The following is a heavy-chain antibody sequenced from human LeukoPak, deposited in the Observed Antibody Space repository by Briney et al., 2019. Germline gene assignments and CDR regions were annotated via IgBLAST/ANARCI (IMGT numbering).Heavy chain of an antibody. Sequence: GGSLRLSCAASGFTFSSYWMSWVRQAPGKGLEWVANIKQDGSEKYYVDSVKGRFTISRDNAKNSLYLQMNSLRAEDTAVYYCARLRHIVVVTADLDYWGQGTLVTVSS. CDR2: IKQDGSEK. D-gene: IGHD2-21*02. J-gene: IGHJ4*02. CDR3: ARLRHIVVVTADLDY. V-gene: IGHV3-7*01. CDR1: GFTFSSYW.